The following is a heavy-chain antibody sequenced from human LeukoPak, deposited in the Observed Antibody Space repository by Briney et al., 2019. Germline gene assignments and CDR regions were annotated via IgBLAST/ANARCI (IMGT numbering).Heavy chain of an antibody. V-gene: IGHV3-30*02. J-gene: IGHJ4*02. CDR2: IRYDGSNK. Sequence: GGSLRLSCAASGFTFSSYGMHWVRQAPGKGLEWVAFIRYDGSNKYYADSVKGRFTISRDNSKNTLYLQMNSLRAEDTAVYYCAKDRDDYVWGSYPSCLDYWGQGTLVTVSS. D-gene: IGHD3-16*02. CDR1: GFTFSSYG. CDR3: AKDRDDYVWGSYPSCLDY.